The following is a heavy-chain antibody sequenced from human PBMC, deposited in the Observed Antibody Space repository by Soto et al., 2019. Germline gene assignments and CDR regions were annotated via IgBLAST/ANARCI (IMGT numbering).Heavy chain of an antibody. V-gene: IGHV3-21*01. CDR1: GFTFSSYS. Sequence: GGSLRLSCAASGFTFSSYSMNWVRQAPGKGLEWVSSISSSSSYIYYADSVKGRFTISRDNAKNSLYLQMNSLRAEDTAVYYCARGHMITSIKWGGDAFDIWGQGTMVTVSS. CDR3: ARGHMITSIKWGGDAFDI. D-gene: IGHD3-16*01. J-gene: IGHJ3*02. CDR2: ISSSSSYI.